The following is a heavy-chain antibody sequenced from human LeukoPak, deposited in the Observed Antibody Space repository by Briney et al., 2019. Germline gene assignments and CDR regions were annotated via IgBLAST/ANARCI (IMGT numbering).Heavy chain of an antibody. J-gene: IGHJ3*02. CDR1: GFTVSSNY. Sequence: GGSLRLSCAASGFTVSSNYMSWVRQAPGKGLEWVAVISYDGSNKYYADSVKGRFTISRDNSKNTLYLQMNSLRAEDTAVYYCAKDFSSSWHDAFDIWGQGTMVTVSS. D-gene: IGHD6-13*01. V-gene: IGHV3-30*18. CDR3: AKDFSSSWHDAFDI. CDR2: ISYDGSNK.